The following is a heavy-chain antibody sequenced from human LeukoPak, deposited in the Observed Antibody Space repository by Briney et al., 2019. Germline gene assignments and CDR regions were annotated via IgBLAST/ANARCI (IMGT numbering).Heavy chain of an antibody. Sequence: SETLSLTCTVSGGSISSSNYYWGWIRQPPGQGLEWIGSIYYSGSTYYNPSLKSRVTISVDTSKNQFSLKLSSVTAADTAVYYCSGVGETFTVTTGYFDYWGQGTLVTVSS. CDR1: GGSISSSNYY. CDR3: SGVGETFTVTTGYFDY. J-gene: IGHJ4*02. D-gene: IGHD4-11*01. CDR2: IYYSGST. V-gene: IGHV4-39*01.